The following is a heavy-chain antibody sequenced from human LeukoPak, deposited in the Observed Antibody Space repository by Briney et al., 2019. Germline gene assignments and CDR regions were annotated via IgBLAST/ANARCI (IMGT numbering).Heavy chain of an antibody. J-gene: IGHJ4*02. D-gene: IGHD1-1*01. CDR3: VTGGYFLDY. CDR2: IKSKIDGGTT. Sequence: GGSLRLSCAASGFTFSNAWMNWVRQAPGKGLEWVGRIKSKIDGGTTDYAAPVKGRFAISRDDSRNTVYLQMNSLEIEDTAVFYCVTGGYFLDYWGQGALVTVSS. V-gene: IGHV3-15*01. CDR1: GFTFSNAW.